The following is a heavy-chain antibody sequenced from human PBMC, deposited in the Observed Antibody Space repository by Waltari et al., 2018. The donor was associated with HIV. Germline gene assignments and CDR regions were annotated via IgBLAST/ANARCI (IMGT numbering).Heavy chain of an antibody. CDR3: ARHALRVGAAYWNFDL. CDR2: IYYTGRA. J-gene: IGHJ2*01. Sequence: QLQLQESGPGLVKPSETLSLTCTVSGGPVSSSIYFWGWIRQPPGKGLGWVGRIYYTGRAYYNPSLKRRVTISVDTSKNQFSLKVTSVTAADTAVYYCARHALRVGAAYWNFDLWGRGTLVTVSS. V-gene: IGHV4-39*01. CDR1: GGPVSSSIYF. D-gene: IGHD1-26*01.